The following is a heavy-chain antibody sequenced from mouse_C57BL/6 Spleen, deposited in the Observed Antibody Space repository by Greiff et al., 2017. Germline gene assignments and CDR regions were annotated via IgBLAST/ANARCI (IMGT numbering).Heavy chain of an antibody. CDR2: IDPSDSYT. Sequence: QVQLQQPGAELVMPGASVKLSCKASGYTFTSYWMHWVKQRPGQGLEWIGEIDPSDSYTNYNQKFKCKSTLTVDKSSSTAYMQLSSLTSEDSAVYYSARGNYGSSDGSMDYWGQGTSVTVSS. D-gene: IGHD1-1*01. J-gene: IGHJ4*01. CDR1: GYTFTSYW. CDR3: ARGNYGSSDGSMDY. V-gene: IGHV1-69*01.